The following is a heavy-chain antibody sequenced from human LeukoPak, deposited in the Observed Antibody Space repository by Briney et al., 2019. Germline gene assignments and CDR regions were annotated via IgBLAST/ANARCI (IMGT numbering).Heavy chain of an antibody. Sequence: SETLSLTCTVPGGSISRYYGSWIRQPPGRGLEWIWYIYYSGSTNYNPSLKSRVTLSVGTSKNQFSLKLSSVTAADTAVYYCARGVSSGSDYWGQGTLVTVSS. CDR3: ARGVSSGSDY. J-gene: IGHJ4*02. D-gene: IGHD3-10*01. V-gene: IGHV4-59*08. CDR1: GGSISRYY. CDR2: IYYSGST.